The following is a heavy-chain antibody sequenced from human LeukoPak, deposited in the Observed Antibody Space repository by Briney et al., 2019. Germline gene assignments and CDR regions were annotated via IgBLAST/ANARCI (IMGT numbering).Heavy chain of an antibody. CDR1: GDSISSYY. J-gene: IGHJ6*02. CDR2: IYYSGST. V-gene: IGHV4-59*08. Sequence: SETLSLTCTVSGDSISSYYWNWIRQPPGKGREWIGYIYYSGSTNYNPSLKSRVTISVDTPKNQFSLKLSSVTAADTAVYYCARGSMVRCLDVWGQGTTVTVSS. CDR3: ARGSMVRCLDV. D-gene: IGHD3-10*01.